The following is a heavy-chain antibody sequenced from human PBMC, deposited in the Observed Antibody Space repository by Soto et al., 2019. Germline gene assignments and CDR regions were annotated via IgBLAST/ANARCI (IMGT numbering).Heavy chain of an antibody. D-gene: IGHD1-26*01. J-gene: IGHJ5*02. CDR3: AKGSIVGATKDWFDP. V-gene: IGHV3-30*18. Sequence: PGGSLRLSCAASGFTFSSYGMYWVRQAPGKGLEWVAVISYDGSSKYYADSVKGRLTISRDNSENTLYLQMNSLRAEDTAVYYCAKGSIVGATKDWFDPWGKGTLVTVSS. CDR2: ISYDGSSK. CDR1: GFTFSSYG.